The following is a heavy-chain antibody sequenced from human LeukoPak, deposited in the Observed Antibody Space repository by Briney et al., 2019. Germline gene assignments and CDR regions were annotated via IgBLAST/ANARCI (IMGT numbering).Heavy chain of an antibody. D-gene: IGHD3-22*01. Sequence: GGSLRLSCAASGFTFSSYDMHWVRQATGKGLEWVSAIGTAGDTYYPGSVKGRFTISRENAKNSLYLQMNSLRAGDMAVYYCARGHYYYDSSGRDAFDIWGQGTMVTVSS. J-gene: IGHJ3*02. V-gene: IGHV3-13*01. CDR2: IGTAGDT. CDR1: GFTFSSYD. CDR3: ARGHYYYDSSGRDAFDI.